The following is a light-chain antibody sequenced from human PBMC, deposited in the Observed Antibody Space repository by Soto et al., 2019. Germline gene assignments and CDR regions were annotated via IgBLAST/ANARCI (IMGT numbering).Light chain of an antibody. V-gene: IGKV3-15*01. CDR2: GAS. CDR1: EGVASN. CDR3: QQYNDWPRT. Sequence: EIVLTQSPGTLSLSPGERATLPCRASEGVASNYLAWYQHKPGQAPRLLFFGASTRATGIPAKFSGSGSGTEFTLTISSLQSEDFAVYYCQQYNDWPRTFGQGTKVDIK. J-gene: IGKJ1*01.